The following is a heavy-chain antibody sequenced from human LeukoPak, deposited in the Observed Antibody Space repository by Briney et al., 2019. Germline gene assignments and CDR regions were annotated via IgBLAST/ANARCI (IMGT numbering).Heavy chain of an antibody. D-gene: IGHD6-13*01. CDR3: ARPVLSRAAAADFDY. J-gene: IGHJ4*02. CDR2: INPNSGGT. Sequence: GASVKVSCKASGYTFTGYYMHWVRQAPGQGLEWMGWINPNSGGTNYAQKFQGRVTMTRDTSISTAYMELSRLRSDDTAVYYCARPVLSRAAAADFDYWGQGTLVTVSS. CDR1: GYTFTGYY. V-gene: IGHV1-2*02.